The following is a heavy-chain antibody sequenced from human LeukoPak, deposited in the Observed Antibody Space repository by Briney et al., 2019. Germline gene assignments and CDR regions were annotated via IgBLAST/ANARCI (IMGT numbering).Heavy chain of an antibody. CDR1: GLTFSDYD. V-gene: IGHV3-23*01. Sequence: GGSLRLSCLASGLTFSDYDMSGVRLAPGKGPEWVSAITRNGGTTFYADSVKGRFTIPRDNSKSTLYLQMTGLRAADTAVYYCAEIKSGTKFAYWGQGTLVTVSS. CDR3: AEIKSGTKFAY. CDR2: ITRNGGTT. D-gene: IGHD3-3*01. J-gene: IGHJ4*02.